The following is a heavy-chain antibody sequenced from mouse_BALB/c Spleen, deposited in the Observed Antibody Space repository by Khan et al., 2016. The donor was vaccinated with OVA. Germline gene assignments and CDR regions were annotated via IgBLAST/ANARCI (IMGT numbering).Heavy chain of an antibody. CDR3: AKGVWSYYFALDY. CDR2: IWGGGNT. Sequence: VQLQESGPGLVAPSQSLSITCTVSGFSLTDYDVSWIRQPPGKGLEWLGVIWGGGNTYYNSALKSRLSISKDNSKSQVFLKMNSLQTDDTVMYYCAKGVWSYYFALDYWGQGTSVTVSS. V-gene: IGHV2-6-5*01. D-gene: IGHD2-10*02. J-gene: IGHJ4*01. CDR1: GFSLTDYD.